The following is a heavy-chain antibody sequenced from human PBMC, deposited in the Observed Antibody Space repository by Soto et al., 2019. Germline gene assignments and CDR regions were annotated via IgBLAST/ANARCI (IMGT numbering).Heavy chain of an antibody. Sequence: SETLSLTCAVYGGSFSGYYWSWIRQPPGKGLEWIGEINHSGSTNYNPSLKSRVTISVDTSKNQFSLKLSSVTAADTAVYYCARGSIYGSGWYVDYFDYWGQGTLVTVSS. D-gene: IGHD6-19*01. CDR3: ARGSIYGSGWYVDYFDY. J-gene: IGHJ4*02. CDR2: INHSGST. CDR1: GGSFSGYY. V-gene: IGHV4-34*01.